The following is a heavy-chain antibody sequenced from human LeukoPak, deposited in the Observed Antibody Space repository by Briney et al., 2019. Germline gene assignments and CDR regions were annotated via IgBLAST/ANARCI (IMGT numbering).Heavy chain of an antibody. CDR3: ARGRQDVTMIVVVMTAVSYYLDV. V-gene: IGHV4-34*01. CDR1: GGSFSGYY. Sequence: SETLSLTCAVYGGSFSGYYWTWIRQAPEKGLEWIGEMNPSGSTNYNPSLKSRVTISVDTSKNQFSLELSSVTAADTAVYYCARGRQDVTMIVVVMTAVSYYLDVWGKGTTVTV. CDR2: MNPSGST. J-gene: IGHJ6*03. D-gene: IGHD3-22*01.